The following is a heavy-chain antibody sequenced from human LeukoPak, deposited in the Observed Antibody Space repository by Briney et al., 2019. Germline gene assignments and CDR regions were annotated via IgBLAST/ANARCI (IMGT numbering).Heavy chain of an antibody. CDR2: ISGSGGST. CDR1: GFTFSSYA. D-gene: IGHD6-19*01. J-gene: IGHJ5*02. V-gene: IGHV3-23*01. CDR3: ARGPAVAGPPS. Sequence: GGSLRLSCAASGFTFSSYAMSWVRQAPGKGLEWVSAISGSGGSTYYADSVKGRFTISRDNAKNSLYLQMNSLRAEDTAVYYCARGPAVAGPPSWGQGTLVTVSS.